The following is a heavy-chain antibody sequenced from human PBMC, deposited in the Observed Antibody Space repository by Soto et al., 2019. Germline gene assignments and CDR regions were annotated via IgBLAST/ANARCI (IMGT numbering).Heavy chain of an antibody. J-gene: IGHJ2*01. D-gene: IGHD1-1*01. Sequence: QVQLVESGGAVVQPGRSLRLSCAGSGFSFGAHGMHWVRQSPGKGLEWVAVIGDDGSAKVYTDSVKGRFTLSRDNSMNTLHMEMDSLREEDTAVYYCAREATHDLCYLDFWGRGTLVTVSS. CDR1: GFSFGAHG. V-gene: IGHV3-30*03. CDR2: IGDDGSAK. CDR3: AREATHDLCYLDF.